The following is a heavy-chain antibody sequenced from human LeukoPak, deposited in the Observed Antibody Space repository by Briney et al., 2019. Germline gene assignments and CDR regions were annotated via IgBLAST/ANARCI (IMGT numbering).Heavy chain of an antibody. CDR3: ARAVGSSESNWFDP. D-gene: IGHD6-19*01. V-gene: IGHV4-61*02. J-gene: IGHJ5*02. CDR2: IYTSGST. CDR1: GGSISSGSYY. Sequence: SQTLSLTCTVSGGSISSGSYYWSWIRQPAGKGLEWIGRIYTSGSTHYNPSLKSRVTISVDTSKNQFSLNLNSVTAADTAVHYCARAVGSSESNWFDPWGQGTLATVSS.